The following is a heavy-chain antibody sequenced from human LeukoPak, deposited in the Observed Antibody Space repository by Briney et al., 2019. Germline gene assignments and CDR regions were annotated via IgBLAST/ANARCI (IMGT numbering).Heavy chain of an antibody. CDR2: INHSGST. V-gene: IGHV4-34*01. D-gene: IGHD1-26*01. Sequence: SETLSLTCAVYGGSLSGYYWSWIRQPPGKGLEWIGEINHSGSTNYNPSLKSRVTISVDTSKNQFSLKLSSVTAADTAVYYCASNSGSYSHYFDYWGQGTLVTVSS. CDR1: GGSLSGYY. J-gene: IGHJ4*02. CDR3: ASNSGSYSHYFDY.